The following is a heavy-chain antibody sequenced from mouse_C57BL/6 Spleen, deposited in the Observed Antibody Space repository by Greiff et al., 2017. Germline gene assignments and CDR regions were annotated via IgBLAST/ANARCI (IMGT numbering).Heavy chain of an antibody. J-gene: IGHJ4*01. CDR1: GFSLTSYG. CDR3: ADYYDYDGYAMDY. CDR2: IWRGGST. Sequence: QVQLKESGPGLVQPSQSLSITCTVSGFSLTSYGVHWVRQSPGKGLEWLGVIWRGGSTDYNAAFMSRLSITKDNSKSQVFFKMNSLQADDTAIYYCADYYDYDGYAMDYWGQGTSVTVSS. V-gene: IGHV2-5*01. D-gene: IGHD2-4*01.